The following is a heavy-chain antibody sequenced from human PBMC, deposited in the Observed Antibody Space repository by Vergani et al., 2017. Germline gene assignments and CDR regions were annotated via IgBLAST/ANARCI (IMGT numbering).Heavy chain of an antibody. CDR1: GGSISSDDFY. V-gene: IGHV4-30-4*01. CDR3: AREQWLPIDYFDY. D-gene: IGHD6-19*01. CDR2: IHYSGTT. Sequence: QLQLQESGPGLVKPSQTLSLTCTVSGGSISSDDFYWSWIRQPPGKGLEWIGYIHYSGTTYYNSSLKSRVSMSVATSKKQFSLKMNSVTAADTAVYYCAREQWLPIDYFDYWGQGTLVTVSS. J-gene: IGHJ4*02.